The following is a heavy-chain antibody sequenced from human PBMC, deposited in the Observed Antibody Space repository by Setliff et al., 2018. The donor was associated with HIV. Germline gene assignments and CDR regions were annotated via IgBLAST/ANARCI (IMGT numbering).Heavy chain of an antibody. CDR3: ARAGSIVATIRRWYYYYMDV. V-gene: IGHV4-61*09. D-gene: IGHD5-12*01. CDR2: IYTSGST. Sequence: SETLSLTCTVSGGSISSGSYYWSWIRQPAGKGLEWIGHIYTSGSTNYNPSLKSRVTISVDTSKNQFSLKLSSVTAADTAVYYCARAGSIVATIRRWYYYYMDVWGKGTTVTVSS. J-gene: IGHJ6*03. CDR1: GGSISSGSYY.